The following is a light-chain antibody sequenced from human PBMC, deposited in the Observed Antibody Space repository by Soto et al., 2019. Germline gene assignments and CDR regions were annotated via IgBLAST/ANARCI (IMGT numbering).Light chain of an antibody. CDR3: SSYAANNIPYLI. CDR2: EVA. Sequence: QSVLTQPPSASGSPGQSVTISCTGTSSDVGGYNYVSWYQQHPGKAPKLIIYEVAKRPSGVPDRFSGSKSGNTASLTVSGLQAEDEADYYCSSYAANNIPYLIFGGGTKVTVL. CDR1: SSDVGGYNY. J-gene: IGLJ2*01. V-gene: IGLV2-8*01.